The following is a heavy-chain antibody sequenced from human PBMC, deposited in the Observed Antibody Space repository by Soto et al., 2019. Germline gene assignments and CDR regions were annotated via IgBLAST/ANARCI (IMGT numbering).Heavy chain of an antibody. CDR1: GFTFSSYS. CDR2: ISSSSSYI. J-gene: IGHJ2*01. Sequence: GGSLRLSCAASGFTFSSYSMNWVRQAPGEGLEWVSSISSSSSYIYYADSVKGRFTISRDNAKNSLYLQMNSLRAEDTAVYYCARSGGSGSYWYFDLWGRGTLVTVSS. CDR3: ARSGGSGSYWYFDL. D-gene: IGHD3-10*01. V-gene: IGHV3-21*01.